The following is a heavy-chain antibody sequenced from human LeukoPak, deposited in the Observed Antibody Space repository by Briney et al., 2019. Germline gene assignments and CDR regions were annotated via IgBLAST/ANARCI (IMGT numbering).Heavy chain of an antibody. V-gene: IGHV4-59*01. Sequence: SETLSLTCTVSGGSTSSYYWSWIRQPPGKGLEWIGYIYYSGSTNYNPSLKSRVTISVDTPKNQFSLKLSSVTAADTAVYYCARVTYDSSGYPFDHWGQGTLVTVSS. CDR3: ARVTYDSSGYPFDH. D-gene: IGHD3-22*01. CDR1: GGSTSSYY. J-gene: IGHJ4*02. CDR2: IYYSGST.